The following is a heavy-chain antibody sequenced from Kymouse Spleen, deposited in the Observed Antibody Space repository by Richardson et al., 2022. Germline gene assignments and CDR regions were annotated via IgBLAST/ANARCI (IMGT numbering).Heavy chain of an antibody. Sequence: QVQLQQWGAGLLKPSETLSLTCAVYGGSFSGYYWSWIRQPPGKGLEWIGEINHSGSTNYNPSLKSRVTISVDTSKNQFSLKLSSVTAADTAVYYCASLRGYSGYDYWGQGTLVTVSS. J-gene: IGHJ4*02. CDR1: GGSFSGYY. CDR2: INHSGST. CDR3: ASLRGYSGYDY. D-gene: IGHD5-12*01. V-gene: IGHV4-34*01.